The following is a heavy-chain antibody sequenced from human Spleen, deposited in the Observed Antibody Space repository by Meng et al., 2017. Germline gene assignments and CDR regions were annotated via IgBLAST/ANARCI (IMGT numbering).Heavy chain of an antibody. V-gene: IGHV1-2*02. CDR3: ARDEDISAAGKLFGDY. CDR2: INPNSDGT. D-gene: IGHD6-13*01. Sequence: ASVKVSCKTSGYTFTGYYMHWVRQAPGQGLEWMGWINPNSDGTNSAQKFQGRVTMTGDTSISTAYMELSGLRSDDTAMYYCARDEDISAAGKLFGDYWGQGTLVTVSS. CDR1: GYTFTGYY. J-gene: IGHJ4*02.